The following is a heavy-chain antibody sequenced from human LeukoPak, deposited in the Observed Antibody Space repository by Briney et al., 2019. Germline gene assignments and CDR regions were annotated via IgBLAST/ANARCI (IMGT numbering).Heavy chain of an antibody. CDR2: ISGDSRYI. V-gene: IGHV3-21*06. CDR1: GFTFSDYS. D-gene: IGHD6-13*01. Sequence: GGSLTLSCAASGFTFSDYSLNWVRQAPGKGLEWVSCISGDSRYIYYADSLKGRSTISRDNVQNSLYLHMNNLRAEDTAVYYCARGPFSSSWSEFDYWGQGTLVTVSS. J-gene: IGHJ4*02. CDR3: ARGPFSSSWSEFDY.